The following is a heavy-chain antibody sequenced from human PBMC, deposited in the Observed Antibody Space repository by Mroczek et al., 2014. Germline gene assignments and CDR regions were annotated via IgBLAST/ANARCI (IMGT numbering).Heavy chain of an antibody. J-gene: IGHJ4*02. Sequence: QVQLQESGPGLVKPSETLSLTCTVSGGSISSYYWSWIRQPPGKGLEWIGYIYYSGSTNYNPSLKSRVTISVDTSKNQFSLKLSSVTAADTAVYYCARVSYCSSTSCYWYFDYWGQGTLVTVSS. V-gene: IGHV4-59*01. CDR3: ARVSYCSSTSCYWYFDY. CDR1: GGSISSYY. CDR2: IYYSGST. D-gene: IGHD2-2*01.